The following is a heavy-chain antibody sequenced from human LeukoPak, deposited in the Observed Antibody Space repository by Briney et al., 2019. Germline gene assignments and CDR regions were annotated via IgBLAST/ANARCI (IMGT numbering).Heavy chain of an antibody. Sequence: PGGSLRLSCAASGFTFSSYAMHWVRQAPGKGLEWVAVISYDGSNKYYADSVKGRFTISRDNSKNTLYLQMNSLRAEDTAVYYCARSSSLWSGYYLNWFDPWGQGTLVTVSS. V-gene: IGHV3-30*04. CDR2: ISYDGSNK. D-gene: IGHD3-3*01. J-gene: IGHJ5*02. CDR1: GFTFSSYA. CDR3: ARSSSLWSGYYLNWFDP.